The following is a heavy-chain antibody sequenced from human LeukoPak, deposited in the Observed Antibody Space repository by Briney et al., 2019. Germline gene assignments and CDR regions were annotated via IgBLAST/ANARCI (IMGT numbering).Heavy chain of an antibody. CDR1: GFTISSYW. Sequence: GGSLRLSCVASGFTISSYWMHWVRQAPGKGLVWVSRISSDGSTTDYADSVKGRFTISRDNAKNTLYLQMNSLTGEDTAVYFCARTAAGPEYWGQGTRVTVSS. CDR3: ARTAAGPEY. D-gene: IGHD6-19*01. V-gene: IGHV3-74*01. CDR2: ISSDGSTT. J-gene: IGHJ4*02.